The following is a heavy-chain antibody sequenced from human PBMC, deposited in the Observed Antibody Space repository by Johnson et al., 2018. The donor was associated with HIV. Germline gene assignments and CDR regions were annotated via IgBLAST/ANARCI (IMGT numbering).Heavy chain of an antibody. CDR1: GFTFSNHG. Sequence: QVQLVESGGGVVQPGRSLRLSCAASGFTFSNHGTHWVRQAPGKGLEWVARVLYDGRDKQYADSVKGRFSIFRDSSKHTLYLQMNSLRVEDTAVYYCAKCIWGSSLIDVFDIWGQGTMVTVSS. J-gene: IGHJ3*02. V-gene: IGHV3-33*06. D-gene: IGHD6-13*01. CDR3: AKCIWGSSLIDVFDI. CDR2: VLYDGRDK.